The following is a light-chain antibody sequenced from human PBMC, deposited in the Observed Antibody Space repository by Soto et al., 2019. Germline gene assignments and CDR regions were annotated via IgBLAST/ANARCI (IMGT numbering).Light chain of an antibody. J-gene: IGKJ1*01. CDR3: QQYKSYFRT. V-gene: IGKV1-5*03. Sequence: IQMTQSPSTLSGSVGDRVTITCRASQTISSWLAWYQQKPGKAPKLLIYQASSLQSGVPSRFSGSGSETEFTLTISSLLPDDFATYFCQQYKSYFRTFGQGTRWIS. CDR1: QTISSW. CDR2: QAS.